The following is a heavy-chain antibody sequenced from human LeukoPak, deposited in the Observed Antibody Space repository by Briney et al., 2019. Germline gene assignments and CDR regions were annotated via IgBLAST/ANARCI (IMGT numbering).Heavy chain of an antibody. CDR3: AKTFGGVIVQYYFDY. J-gene: IGHJ4*02. CDR1: GFTFTNHI. CDR2: IATDGSQT. D-gene: IGHD3-16*02. V-gene: IGHV3-30-3*02. Sequence: GGSLRLSCAASGFTFTNHIMHWVRQAPGKGLEWVASIATDGSQTFYRGSVKGRFTISRDNSKNTLYLQMNSLRAEDTAVYYCAKTFGGVIVQYYFDYWGQGTLVTVSS.